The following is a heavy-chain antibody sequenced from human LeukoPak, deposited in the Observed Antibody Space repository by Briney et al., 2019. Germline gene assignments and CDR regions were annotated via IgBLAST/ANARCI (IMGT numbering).Heavy chain of an antibody. J-gene: IGHJ4*02. CDR1: GFTFSNFA. D-gene: IGHD6-19*01. CDR3: VSQRDHRVAVAGSFDN. CDR2: ISPDGNYI. Sequence: PGGSLRLSCAASGFTFSNFAMSWVRQTPGTGLAWLSAISPDGNYIYYADSVKGRFTTSRDNSKSTLYLQMTSLRVEDTAVYFCVSQRDHRVAVAGSFDNWGQGTLISVSP. V-gene: IGHV3-23*01.